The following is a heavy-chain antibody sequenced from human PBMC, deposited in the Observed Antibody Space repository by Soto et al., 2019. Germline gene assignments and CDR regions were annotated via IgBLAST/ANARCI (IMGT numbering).Heavy chain of an antibody. CDR1: GFTFSSYA. CDR2: ISGSGGST. CDR3: AYGSVGQQLVRYYFDY. J-gene: IGHJ4*02. Sequence: GGSLRLSCAASGFTFSSYAMSWVRQAPGKGLEWVSAISGSGGSTYYADSVKGRFTSSRDTSNNTLYLQMISLSAEDPAVYSCAYGSVGQQLVRYYFDYWGQGTLVTVSS. D-gene: IGHD6-13*01. V-gene: IGHV3-23*01.